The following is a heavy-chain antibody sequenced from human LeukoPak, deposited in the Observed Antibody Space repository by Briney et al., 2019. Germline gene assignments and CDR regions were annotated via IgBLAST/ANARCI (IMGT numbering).Heavy chain of an antibody. CDR1: GGSISTSSYY. CDR3: ARGVVAAPTNFDY. D-gene: IGHD2-15*01. CDR2: INHSGST. Sequence: SETLSLTCTVSGGSISTSSYYWGWIRQPPGKGLEWIGEINHSGSTNYNPPLKSRVTISVDTSKNQFSLKLSSVTAADTAVYYCARGVVAAPTNFDYWGQGTLVTVSS. V-gene: IGHV4-39*07. J-gene: IGHJ4*02.